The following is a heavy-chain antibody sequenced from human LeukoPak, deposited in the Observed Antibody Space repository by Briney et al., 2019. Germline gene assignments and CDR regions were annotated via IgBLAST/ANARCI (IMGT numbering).Heavy chain of an antibody. CDR1: GFTFSSYW. CDR3: ASPYGGNSGAFDY. D-gene: IGHD4-23*01. CDR2: IKQDGSEK. J-gene: IGHJ4*02. V-gene: IGHV3-7*01. Sequence: GGSLRLSCAASGFTFSSYWMSWVRQAPGKGLEWVANIKQDGSEKYYVDSVKGRFTISRDNAKNSLYLQMNSLRAEDTAVYYCASPYGGNSGAFDYWGQGTLVTVSS.